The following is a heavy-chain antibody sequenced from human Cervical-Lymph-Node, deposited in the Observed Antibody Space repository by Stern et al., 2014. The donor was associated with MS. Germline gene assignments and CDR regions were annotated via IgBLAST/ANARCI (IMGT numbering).Heavy chain of an antibody. V-gene: IGHV1-69*01. Sequence: VQLVESGAAVKKPGSSVKVSCPTSGDTFTRHAINWVRQATGQGLEWMGGIIPIFGTTNHAQKFRDRVTITADASTNTVYMELNSLRSEDTAVYFCARAGGSTVGYYVDYWGQGTLVTVSS. J-gene: IGHJ4*02. CDR2: IIPIFGTT. D-gene: IGHD1-26*01. CDR3: ARAGGSTVGYYVDY. CDR1: GDTFTRHA.